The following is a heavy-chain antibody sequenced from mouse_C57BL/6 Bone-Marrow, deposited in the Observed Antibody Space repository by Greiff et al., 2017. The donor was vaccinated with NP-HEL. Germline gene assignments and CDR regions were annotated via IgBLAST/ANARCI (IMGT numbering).Heavy chain of an antibody. CDR1: GFTFSDYG. CDR3: ARSVYGSSSVYFDY. CDR2: ISSGSSTI. Sequence: EVKLVESGGGLVKPGGSLKLSCAASGFTFSDYGMHWVRQAPEKGLEWVAYISSGSSTIYYADTVKGRFTISRDNAKNTLFLQMTSRRAEDTAMYYCARSVYGSSSVYFDYWGQGTTLTVSS. V-gene: IGHV5-17*01. J-gene: IGHJ2*01. D-gene: IGHD1-1*01.